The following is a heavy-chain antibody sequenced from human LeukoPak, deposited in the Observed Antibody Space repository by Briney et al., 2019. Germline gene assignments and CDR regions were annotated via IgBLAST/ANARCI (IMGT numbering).Heavy chain of an antibody. Sequence: SETLSLTCTVSGGSISSGDYYWRWLRQPPGKGLEGVGYIYYSGSTYYNPSLKSRVTISVDTSKNQFSLKLSSVTAADTAVYYCAREPHRGYDSSGYPDYWGQGTLVTVSS. CDR3: AREPHRGYDSSGYPDY. D-gene: IGHD3-22*01. CDR1: GGSISSGDYY. CDR2: IYYSGST. J-gene: IGHJ4*02. V-gene: IGHV4-30-4*01.